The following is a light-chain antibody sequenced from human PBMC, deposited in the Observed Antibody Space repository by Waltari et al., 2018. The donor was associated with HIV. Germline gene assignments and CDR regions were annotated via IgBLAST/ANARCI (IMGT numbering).Light chain of an antibody. V-gene: IGLV1-47*01. CDR1: GSNVGVNF. Sequence: QSVLTQAPSASGTPGQRVTLSCSGTGSNVGVNFVSWYQQLPGMAPKLLIYSNNERPSRVPDPFSGSKSGSSASLAIIGLRSEDEAVYFCAAWDDSVSGWAFGEGTKVTVL. CDR3: AAWDDSVSGWA. CDR2: SNN. J-gene: IGLJ2*01.